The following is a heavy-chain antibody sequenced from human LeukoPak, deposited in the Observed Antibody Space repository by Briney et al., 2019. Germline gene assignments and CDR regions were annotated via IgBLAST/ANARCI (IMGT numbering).Heavy chain of an antibody. D-gene: IGHD3-10*01. Sequence: SETLSLTCTVSGGSISSSSYYWGWIRQPPGKGLEWIGSIYYSGSTYYNPSLKSRVTISVDTSKKQFSLRLSSVTAADTAVYYYARVRTPYGYYGMDVWGQGTTVTVSS. CDR2: IYYSGST. CDR3: ARVRTPYGYYGMDV. J-gene: IGHJ6*02. V-gene: IGHV4-39*01. CDR1: GGSISSSSYY.